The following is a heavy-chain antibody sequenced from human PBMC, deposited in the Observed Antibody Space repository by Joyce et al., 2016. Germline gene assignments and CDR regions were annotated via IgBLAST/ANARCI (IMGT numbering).Heavy chain of an antibody. V-gene: IGHV3-48*01. Sequence: EVQLVDSGGGLVQPGGSLRLSCAASGFTFSKYGINWFRQAPGEGLEWFSSIGSSGSFKQYGDSVRGRFTISRDSAKNSVYLQMNSLRVEDTAVYYCARDGRSSGGDYWGQGTLVTVSS. J-gene: IGHJ4*02. D-gene: IGHD6-19*01. CDR3: ARDGRSSGGDY. CDR2: IGSSGSFK. CDR1: GFTFSKYG.